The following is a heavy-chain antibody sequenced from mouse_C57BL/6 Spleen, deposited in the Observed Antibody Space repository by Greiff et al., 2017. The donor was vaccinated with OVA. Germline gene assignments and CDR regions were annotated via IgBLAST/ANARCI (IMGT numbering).Heavy chain of an antibody. CDR3: AREMDYDDLYFDY. J-gene: IGHJ2*01. V-gene: IGHV1-53*01. CDR2: INPSNGGT. CDR1: GYTFTSYW. D-gene: IGHD2-4*01. Sequence: VQLQQSGTELVKPGASVKLSCKASGYTFTSYWMHWVKQRPGQGLEWIGNINPSNGGTNYNEKFKSKATLTVDKSSSTAYMQLSSLTSEDSAVYYCAREMDYDDLYFDYWGQGTTLTVSS.